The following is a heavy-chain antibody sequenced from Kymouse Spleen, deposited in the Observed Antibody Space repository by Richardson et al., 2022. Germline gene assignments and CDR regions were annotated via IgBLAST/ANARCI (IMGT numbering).Heavy chain of an antibody. V-gene: IGHV3-30*18. CDR2: ISYDGSNK. J-gene: IGHJ2*01. D-gene: IGHD1-7*01. CDR3: AKGTGTTQYFDL. Sequence: QVQLVESGGGVVQPGRSLRLSCAASGFTFSSYGMHWVRQAPGKGLEWVAVISYDGSNKYYADSVKGRFTISRDNSKNTLYLQMNSLRAEDTAVYYCAKGTGTTQYFDLWGRGTLVTVSS. CDR1: GFTFSSYG.